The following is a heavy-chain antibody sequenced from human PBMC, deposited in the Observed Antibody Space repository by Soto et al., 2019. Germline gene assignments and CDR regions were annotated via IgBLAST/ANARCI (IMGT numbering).Heavy chain of an antibody. V-gene: IGHV2-26*01. J-gene: IGHJ4*02. Sequence: QVTLKESGPVLVKPTETLTLTCTVTGVSLSNARMGVSWIRQPPGKALEWLAHIFSNDEKSYSTSLKSRLTNSKDTSKSEVVLTMTNMDPVDTATYYCARMEDYILTGYYNSFDYWGQGTLVTVSS. CDR2: IFSNDEK. CDR3: ARMEDYILTGYYNSFDY. D-gene: IGHD3-9*01. CDR1: GVSLSNARMG.